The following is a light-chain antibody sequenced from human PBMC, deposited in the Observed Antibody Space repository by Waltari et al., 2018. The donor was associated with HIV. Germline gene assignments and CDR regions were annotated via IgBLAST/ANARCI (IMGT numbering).Light chain of an antibody. CDR2: AGT. V-gene: IGLV3-25*03. CDR1: AVATQH. J-gene: IGLJ2*01. Sequence: SSEPTHPPPGPACPDPTATLTCSGAAVATQHSYWYHQKARQSSFLLLFAGTERPSGIPTPFSDTRSETTVTLTITGVQAEDEADYYCESADSTGSYYVFGRGTRLTVL. CDR3: ESADSTGSYYV.